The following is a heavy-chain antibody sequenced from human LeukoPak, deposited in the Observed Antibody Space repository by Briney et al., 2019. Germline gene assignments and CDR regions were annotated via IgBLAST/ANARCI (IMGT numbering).Heavy chain of an antibody. CDR2: RYYRGST. V-gene: IGHV4-59*01. CDR1: GVSISSYY. CDR3: ATLGSFDY. D-gene: IGHD7-27*01. Sequence: SETLSLTCTVSGVSISSYYWSWIRQPPGKGLEWIGYRYYRGSTNYNPSLKSRVTISVDTSKNQFSLKLGSVTAADTAVYYCATLGSFDYWGQGTLVTVSS. J-gene: IGHJ4*02.